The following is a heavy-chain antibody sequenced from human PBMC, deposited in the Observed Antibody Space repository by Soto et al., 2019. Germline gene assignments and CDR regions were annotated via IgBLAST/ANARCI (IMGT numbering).Heavy chain of an antibody. CDR1: GGTFSSYA. J-gene: IGHJ4*02. D-gene: IGHD3-22*01. V-gene: IGHV1-69*06. CDR3: ATAHYYYDSSGYSYCDY. CDR2: IIPIFGTA. Sequence: QVQLVQSGAEVKKPGSSVKVSCKASGGTFSSYAISWVRQAPGQGLEWMGGIIPIFGTANYAQKFQGRVTITADKSTSTAYMELSSLRSEDTAVYYCATAHYYYDSSGYSYCDYWGQGTLVTVSS.